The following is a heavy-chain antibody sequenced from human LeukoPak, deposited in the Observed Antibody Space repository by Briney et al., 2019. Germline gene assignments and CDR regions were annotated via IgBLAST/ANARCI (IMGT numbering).Heavy chain of an antibody. Sequence: SETLSLTCTVSGGSISSHYWSWIRQPPGKGLEWIGYIYYSGSTNYNPSLKSRVTISVDTSKNQFSLKLSSVTAADTAVYYCARGSRGVTNMNWFDPWGQGTLVTVSS. V-gene: IGHV4-59*11. J-gene: IGHJ5*02. CDR2: IYYSGST. D-gene: IGHD3-10*01. CDR1: GGSISSHY. CDR3: ARGSRGVTNMNWFDP.